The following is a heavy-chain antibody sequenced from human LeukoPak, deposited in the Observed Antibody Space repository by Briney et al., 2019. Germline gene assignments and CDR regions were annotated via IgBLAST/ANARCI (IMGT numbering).Heavy chain of an antibody. CDR3: ARDRGGKYVVY. V-gene: IGHV1-2*02. J-gene: IGHJ4*02. D-gene: IGHD1-26*01. CDR1: GYTFTDYY. Sequence: ASVKVSCKASGYTFTDYYMHWVRQAPGQGLEWMGWINPNNGGTYYSRKFQGRVTMTRDTSITSAYMELTRLRSDDTAVYYCARDRGGKYVVYWGQGTLVTVSS. CDR2: INPNNGGT.